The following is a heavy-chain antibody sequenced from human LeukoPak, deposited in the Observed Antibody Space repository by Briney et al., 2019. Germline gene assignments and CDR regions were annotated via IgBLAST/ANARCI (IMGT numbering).Heavy chain of an antibody. J-gene: IGHJ4*02. V-gene: IGHV4-59*01. D-gene: IGHD6-13*01. Sequence: SETLSLTCTVSGGSITSFYWSWVRQPPGKGLEWIGYIYYSGSTHYNPSLKSRVTISVDTSKNQFSLKLSSVTAADTAVYYCARMGSSWSRFDYWGQGTLVTVSS. CDR3: ARMGSSWSRFDY. CDR2: IYYSGST. CDR1: GGSITSFY.